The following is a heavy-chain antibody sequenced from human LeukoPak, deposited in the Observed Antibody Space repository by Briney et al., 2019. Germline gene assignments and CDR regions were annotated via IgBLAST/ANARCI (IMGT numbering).Heavy chain of an antibody. J-gene: IGHJ3*02. V-gene: IGHV3-74*01. CDR2: INSDGSST. Sequence: GGSLRLSCAASGFTFSSYWMHWVRQAPGKGLVWVSRINSDGSSTSYADSVKGRFTISRDNAKNTLYLQMNSLRAEDTAVCYCARAYSSGRPDPFDIWGQGTMVTVSS. CDR1: GFTFSSYW. CDR3: ARAYSSGRPDPFDI. D-gene: IGHD6-19*01.